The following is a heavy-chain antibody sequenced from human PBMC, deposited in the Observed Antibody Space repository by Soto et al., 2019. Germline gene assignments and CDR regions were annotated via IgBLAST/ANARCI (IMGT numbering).Heavy chain of an antibody. Sequence: EVQLVESGGGLVQPGGSRRLSCAASGFTFSSYSMNWVRQAPGKGLEWVSYISSSSSTIYYADSVKGRFTISRDNAKNSLYLQMNSLRDEDTAVYYCASLMVGTTSYYYGMDVWGQGTTVTVSS. CDR2: ISSSSSTI. D-gene: IGHD1-1*01. J-gene: IGHJ6*02. CDR3: ASLMVGTTSYYYGMDV. CDR1: GFTFSSYS. V-gene: IGHV3-48*02.